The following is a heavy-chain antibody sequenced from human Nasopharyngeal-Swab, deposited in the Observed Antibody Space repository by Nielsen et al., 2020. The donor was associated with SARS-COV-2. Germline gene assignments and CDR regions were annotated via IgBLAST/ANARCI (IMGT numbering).Heavy chain of an antibody. V-gene: IGHV4-61*01. J-gene: IGHJ3*02. CDR3: ARGRQYQLLFIFVEDAFGI. Sequence: SETLSLTCTVSGGSISSGSYYWSWIRQPPGKGLEWIGYIYYSGSTSYNPSLKSRVTISVDTSKNQFSLKLSSVTAADTAVYYCARGRQYQLLFIFVEDAFGIWGQGTMVTVSS. D-gene: IGHD2-2*01. CDR1: GGSISSGSYY. CDR2: IYYSGST.